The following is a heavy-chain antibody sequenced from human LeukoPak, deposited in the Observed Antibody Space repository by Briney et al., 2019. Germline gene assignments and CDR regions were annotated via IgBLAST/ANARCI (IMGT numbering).Heavy chain of an antibody. Sequence: SVKVSCKASGGTFSSYAISWVRQAPGQGLEWMGGIIPIFGTANYAQKFRGRVTITADESTSTAYMELSSLRAEDTAVYYCARALNSWQQLVPATHDYWGQGTLVTVSS. CDR1: GGTFSSYA. CDR3: ARALNSWQQLVPATHDY. V-gene: IGHV1-69*13. J-gene: IGHJ4*02. D-gene: IGHD6-13*01. CDR2: IIPIFGTA.